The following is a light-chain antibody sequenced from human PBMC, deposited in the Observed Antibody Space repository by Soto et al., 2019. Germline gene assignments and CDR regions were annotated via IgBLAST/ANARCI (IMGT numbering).Light chain of an antibody. Sequence: QSVLTQPASVSGSPGQSITLSCTGTSSDVGSYNLVSWYQQHPGKAPKLMIYEGSKRPSGVSNRFSGSKSGNTASLTISGLQAEDEADYYCCSYAGSSTLGFGGGTKRTVL. V-gene: IGLV2-23*01. J-gene: IGLJ3*02. CDR1: SSDVGSYNL. CDR3: CSYAGSSTLG. CDR2: EGS.